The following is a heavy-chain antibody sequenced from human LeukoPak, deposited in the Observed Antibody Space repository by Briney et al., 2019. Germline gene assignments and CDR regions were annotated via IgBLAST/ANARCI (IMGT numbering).Heavy chain of an antibody. J-gene: IGHJ1*01. CDR3: AKGPDYDFWSGYYSGREYFQH. CDR2: IYSGGST. V-gene: IGHV3-53*01. D-gene: IGHD3-3*01. CDR1: GFTISNHY. Sequence: GGSLRLSCTASGFTISNHYMSWVRQAPGKGLEWVSVIYSGGSTYYADSVKGRFTISRDNSKNTLYLQMNSLRAEDTAVYYYAKGPDYDFWSGYYSGREYFQHWGQGTLVTVSS.